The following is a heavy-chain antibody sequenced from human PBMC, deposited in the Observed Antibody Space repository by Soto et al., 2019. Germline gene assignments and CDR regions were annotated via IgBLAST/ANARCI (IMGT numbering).Heavy chain of an antibody. CDR2: ISAYNGNT. Sequence: GASVKVSCKASGYTFTSYGISWARQAPGQGLEWMGWISAYNGNTNYAQKFQGWVTMTRDTSISTAYMELSRLRSDDTAVYYCARAAAGTDYNWFDPWGQGTLVTVSS. V-gene: IGHV1-18*01. J-gene: IGHJ5*02. CDR1: GYTFTSYG. CDR3: ARAAAGTDYNWFDP. D-gene: IGHD6-13*01.